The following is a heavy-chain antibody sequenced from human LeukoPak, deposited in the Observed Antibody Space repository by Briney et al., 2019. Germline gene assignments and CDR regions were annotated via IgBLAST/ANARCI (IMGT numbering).Heavy chain of an antibody. V-gene: IGHV3-11*01. D-gene: IGHD2-2*01. CDR3: RGCSSTSCYDY. CDR1: GFTFSDYY. CDR2: ISSSGSTI. J-gene: IGHJ4*02. Sequence: GGSLRLSCVASGFTFSDYYMSWIRQAPGKGLEWVSYISSSGSTISYADSVKGRFTISRDNTKNSLYLQMDSLRAEDTAAYYCRGCSSTSCYDYWGQGTLVTVSS.